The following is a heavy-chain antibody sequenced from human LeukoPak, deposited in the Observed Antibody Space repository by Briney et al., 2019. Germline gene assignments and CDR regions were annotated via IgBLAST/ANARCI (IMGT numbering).Heavy chain of an antibody. CDR2: IYSGGTT. CDR3: ARDDRIAAAGTFDY. J-gene: IGHJ4*02. CDR1: GFTVSSNF. Sequence: WGSLGLSCAASGFTVSSNFMSWVRQAPGKGLEWVSVIYSGGTTYYADSVKGRFTISRDNSKNTLYLQMNSLRAEDTAVYYCARDDRIAAAGTFDYWGQGTLVTVSS. D-gene: IGHD6-13*01. V-gene: IGHV3-53*01.